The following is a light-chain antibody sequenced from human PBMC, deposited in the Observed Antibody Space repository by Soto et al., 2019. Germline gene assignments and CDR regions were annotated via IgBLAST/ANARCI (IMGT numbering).Light chain of an antibody. Sequence: DIQLTQSPSFLSASVGDRVTVTCRASQDIHIXLAWYQQKPGKAPKLLIHTASTLQSGVPSRFSGSGSGTEFTLTISSLQPEDFATYYCQQLNSYSTWSFGQGTKVEIK. V-gene: IGKV1-9*01. J-gene: IGKJ1*01. CDR2: TAS. CDR1: QDIHIX. CDR3: QQLNSYSTWS.